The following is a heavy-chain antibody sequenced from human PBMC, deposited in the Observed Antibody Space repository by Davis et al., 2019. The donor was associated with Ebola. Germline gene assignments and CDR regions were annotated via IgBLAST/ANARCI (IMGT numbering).Heavy chain of an antibody. V-gene: IGHV3-21*01. J-gene: IGHJ4*02. Sequence: GESLKISCAASGFTFSSYSMNWVRQAPGKGLEWVSSISSSSSYIYYADSVKGRFTISRDNAKNSLYLQMNSLRAEDTAVYYCASGRSLVVTPSSWGQGTLVTVSS. D-gene: IGHD4-23*01. CDR1: GFTFSSYS. CDR3: ASGRSLVVTPSS. CDR2: ISSSSSYI.